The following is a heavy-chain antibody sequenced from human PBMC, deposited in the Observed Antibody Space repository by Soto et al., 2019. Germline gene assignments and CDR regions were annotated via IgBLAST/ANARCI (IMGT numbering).Heavy chain of an antibody. D-gene: IGHD6-13*01. CDR3: AREGSGSSWYSADGFGI. J-gene: IGHJ3*02. CDR2: INHSGST. V-gene: IGHV4-34*01. Sequence: SETLSLTRAVYGGSFSGYYWSWIRQPPWKWLEWIGEINHSGSTDYNPSLKSRVTISVETAKNQFSLKVSSVTAAHTSVYYCAREGSGSSWYSADGFGIWGQGTMVTVSS. CDR1: GGSFSGYY.